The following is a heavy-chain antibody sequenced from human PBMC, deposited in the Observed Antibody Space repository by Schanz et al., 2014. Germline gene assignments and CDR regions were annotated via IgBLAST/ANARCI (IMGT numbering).Heavy chain of an antibody. CDR3: AKDMNREATAPES. D-gene: IGHD5-12*01. V-gene: IGHV3-23*04. Sequence: EVQLVESGGGLVQPGGSLRLSCAASGFTFSTYAMTWVRQAPGKGLEWVSSICIRGGNTYYTDSVKGRFTISRDNSKNTLDLQMSSLRADDTAVYYCAKDMNREATAPESWGQGTLVVVSS. J-gene: IGHJ5*02. CDR1: GFTFSTYA. CDR2: ICIRGGNT.